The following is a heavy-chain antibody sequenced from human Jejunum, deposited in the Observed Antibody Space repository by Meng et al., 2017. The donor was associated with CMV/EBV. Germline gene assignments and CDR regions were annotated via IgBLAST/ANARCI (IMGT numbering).Heavy chain of an antibody. V-gene: IGHV1-18*01. CDR1: GYTFTDFG. CDR2: TSAYNTHT. D-gene: IGHD1-26*01. J-gene: IGHJ4*02. Sequence: QGQRLQSGPEGKKPEASVSVSCKTSGYTFTDFGISWVRQAPGQGLEWMGWTSAYNTHTNYAQKFQDRFTMTTDTSTNTAYMELRNLRSDDTAIYYCARGTGAGNYWGPGTLVTVSS. CDR3: ARGTGAGNY.